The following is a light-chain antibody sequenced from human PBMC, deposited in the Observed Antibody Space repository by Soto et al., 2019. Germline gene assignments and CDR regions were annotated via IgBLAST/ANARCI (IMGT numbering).Light chain of an antibody. Sequence: EIVLTQSPGTLSSSPGERATLSCRASQSVSSTYLAWYQQKPGQPPRLLISAASNRATGIPDRFSGSGSGTDFALTISRLEPEDFAVYYCQQYGSSSWTFGQGTRVEI. J-gene: IGKJ1*01. CDR3: QQYGSSSWT. V-gene: IGKV3-20*01. CDR2: AAS. CDR1: QSVSSTY.